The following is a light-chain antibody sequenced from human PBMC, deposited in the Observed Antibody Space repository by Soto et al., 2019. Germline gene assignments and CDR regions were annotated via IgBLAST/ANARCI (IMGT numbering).Light chain of an antibody. CDR1: QDISTW. J-gene: IGKJ1*01. Sequence: DIPSTPPPSSPTACVGVRVTSTCRASQDISTWLASYQHKPGNAPKLLIYAASNLQRGVPSRFSGGRSRTEFPLTISSLQTEDFSTYYCQQTKTPGTFGQGTKVDIK. V-gene: IGKV1-12*01. CDR3: QQTKTPGT. CDR2: AAS.